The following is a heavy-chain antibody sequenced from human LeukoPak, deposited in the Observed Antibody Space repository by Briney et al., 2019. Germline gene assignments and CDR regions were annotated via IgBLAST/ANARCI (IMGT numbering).Heavy chain of an antibody. CDR3: ASSPKSFPVRYFGY. V-gene: IGHV3-53*04. Sequence: GGSLRLSCAASGFTVSSNYMSWVRQAPGKGLEWVSVIYSGGSTYYADSVKGRFTISRHNSENTLYLQMNSLRAEDTAVYYCASSPKSFPVRYFGYWGQGTLVTVSS. J-gene: IGHJ4*02. CDR2: IYSGGST. CDR1: GFTVSSNY.